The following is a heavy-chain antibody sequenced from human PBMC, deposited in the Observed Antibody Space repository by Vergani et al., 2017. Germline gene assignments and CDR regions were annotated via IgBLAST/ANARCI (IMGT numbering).Heavy chain of an antibody. J-gene: IGHJ3*02. CDR1: GYTLTELS. Sequence: QVQLVQSGAEVKKPGASVKVSCKVSGYTLTELSMHWVRQAPGKGLEWMGGFDPEDGETIYAQKFQGRVPMTEDTSTDTAYMELSSLRSEDTAVYYSATELKVGGPLFPDAFDIWDQATMVTVSS. CDR3: ATELKVGGPLFPDAFDI. V-gene: IGHV1-24*01. CDR2: FDPEDGET. D-gene: IGHD2-15*01.